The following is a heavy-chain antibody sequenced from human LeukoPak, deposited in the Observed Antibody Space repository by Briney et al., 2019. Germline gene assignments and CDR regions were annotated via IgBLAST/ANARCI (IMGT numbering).Heavy chain of an antibody. D-gene: IGHD6-6*01. CDR1: GFTFSSYA. J-gene: IGHJ4*02. Sequence: GGSLRLSCAASGFTFSSYAMHWVRQAPGKGLEWVAVISYDGSNKYYADSVKGRFNISRDNSKNTLYLQMNSLRAEDTAVYYCARQPLEYSSSSRYFDYWGQGTLVTVSS. V-gene: IGHV3-30*04. CDR2: ISYDGSNK. CDR3: ARQPLEYSSSSRYFDY.